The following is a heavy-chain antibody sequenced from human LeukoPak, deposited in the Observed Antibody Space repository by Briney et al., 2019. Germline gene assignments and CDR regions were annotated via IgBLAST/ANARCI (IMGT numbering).Heavy chain of an antibody. J-gene: IGHJ6*02. Sequence: GGSLRLSCAASGFTFSSYGMHWVRQAPGKGLEWVAVISYDGSNKYYADSVKGRFTISRDNSKNTLYLQMNSLRAEDTAVYYCAKGPDLRCHDFWSGYCYGMDVWGQGTTVTVSS. V-gene: IGHV3-30*18. D-gene: IGHD3-3*01. CDR3: AKGPDLRCHDFWSGYCYGMDV. CDR1: GFTFSSYG. CDR2: ISYDGSNK.